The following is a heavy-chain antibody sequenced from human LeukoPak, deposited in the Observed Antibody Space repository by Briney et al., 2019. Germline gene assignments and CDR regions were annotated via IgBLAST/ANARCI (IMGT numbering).Heavy chain of an antibody. Sequence: GGSLRLSCAASGFTLSSYEMNWVRQAPGKGLEWVSHIDRSGTTIYYADPVKGRFTISRDNAKNSLYLQMNSLRAEDTAVCYCARGLSRTVTSYYYGMDVWGQGTTVTVSS. CDR2: IDRSGTTI. D-gene: IGHD4-17*01. J-gene: IGHJ6*02. CDR1: GFTLSSYE. CDR3: ARGLSRTVTSYYYGMDV. V-gene: IGHV3-48*03.